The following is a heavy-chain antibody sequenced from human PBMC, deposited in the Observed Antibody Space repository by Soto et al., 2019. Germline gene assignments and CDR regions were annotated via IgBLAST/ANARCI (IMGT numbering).Heavy chain of an antibody. J-gene: IGHJ4*02. CDR2: INHSGST. D-gene: IGHD3-3*01. V-gene: IGHV4-34*01. CDR1: GGSFSGYY. CDR3: AVWYYDFPY. Sequence: SETLSLTCAVYGGSFSGYYWSWIRQPPGKGLEWIGEINHSGSTNYNPSLKSRVTISVDTSKNQFSLKLSSVTAADTAVYYCAVWYYDFPYWGQGTLVTVSS.